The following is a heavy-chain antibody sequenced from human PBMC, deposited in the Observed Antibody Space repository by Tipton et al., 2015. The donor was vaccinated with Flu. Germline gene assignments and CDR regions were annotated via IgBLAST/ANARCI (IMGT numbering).Heavy chain of an antibody. D-gene: IGHD4-23*01. J-gene: IGHJ5*02. CDR2: IHYSGST. Sequence: TLSLTCTVFGGSISNGAYYWSWISQHPGKGLEWIGHIHYSGSTYYNPSLQSRATISVDTSKNQFSLKLSSVTAADTAAYYCAKDDPGGTANWFDPWGQGTLVTVSS. CDR3: AKDDPGGTANWFDP. CDR1: GGSISNGAYY. V-gene: IGHV4-31*03.